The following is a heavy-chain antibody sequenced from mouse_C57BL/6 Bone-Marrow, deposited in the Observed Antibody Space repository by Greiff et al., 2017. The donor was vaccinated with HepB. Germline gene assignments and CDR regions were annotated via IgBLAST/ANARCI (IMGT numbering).Heavy chain of an antibody. CDR3: ARGANWDGFAY. D-gene: IGHD4-1*01. CDR2: ISYDGSN. Sequence: EVKLVESGPGLVKPSQSLSLTCSVTGYSITSGYYWNWIRQFPGNKLEWMGYISYDGSNNYNPSLKNRISITRDTSKNQFFLKLNSVTTEDTATYYWARGANWDGFAYWGQGTLVTVSA. V-gene: IGHV3-6*01. CDR1: GYSITSGYY. J-gene: IGHJ3*01.